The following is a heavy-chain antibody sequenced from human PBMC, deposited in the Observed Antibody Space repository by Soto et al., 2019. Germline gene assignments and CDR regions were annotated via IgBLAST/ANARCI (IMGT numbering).Heavy chain of an antibody. J-gene: IGHJ6*02. CDR2: IIPNIGTA. V-gene: IGHV1-69*05. D-gene: IGHD4-4*01. Sequence: SVKVSCKASGGTFSSYAISWVRQAPGQGLEWMGGIIPNIGTANYAQKFQGRVTITTDASTSTAYMELRSLRSEDTAVYYCASTISATVTTSGEIYYYYGMDVWDQGTTVTVSS. CDR3: ASTISATVTTSGEIYYYYGMDV. CDR1: GGTFSSYA.